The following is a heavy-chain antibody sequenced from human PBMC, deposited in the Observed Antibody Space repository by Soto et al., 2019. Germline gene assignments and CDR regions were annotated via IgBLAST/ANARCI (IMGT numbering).Heavy chain of an antibody. CDR3: AKDLSVAVAGAL. CDR2: IDSGSRTM. V-gene: IGHV3-48*02. D-gene: IGHD6-19*01. J-gene: IGHJ4*02. CDR1: GFSFMSYS. Sequence: EVQLVESGGDLVQPGGSLRLSCVVSGFSFMSYSMNWVRQAPGKGLEWISCIDSGSRTMDYAESVKGRFTISRDNAKNTLYLQMNSLRDEGTSVYYCAKDLSVAVAGALWGQGTLVTVSS.